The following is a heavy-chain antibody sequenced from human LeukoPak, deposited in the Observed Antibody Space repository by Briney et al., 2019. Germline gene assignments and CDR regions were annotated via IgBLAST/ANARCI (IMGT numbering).Heavy chain of an antibody. V-gene: IGHV1-69*05. CDR3: ARFSGYDTLPYYYYMDV. D-gene: IGHD5-12*01. Sequence: ASVKVSCKASGGTFSSYAISWVRQAPGQGLEWMGGIIPIFGTANYAQKFQGRVTITTDESTSTAYMELSSLRSEDTAVYYCARFSGYDTLPYYYYMDVWGKGTTVTVSS. CDR1: GGTFSSYA. J-gene: IGHJ6*03. CDR2: IIPIFGTA.